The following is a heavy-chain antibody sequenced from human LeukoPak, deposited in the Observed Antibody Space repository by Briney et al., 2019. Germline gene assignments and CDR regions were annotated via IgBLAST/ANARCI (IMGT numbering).Heavy chain of an antibody. D-gene: IGHD6-13*01. J-gene: IGHJ4*02. V-gene: IGHV3-30*03. CDR1: GFTFSSYG. CDR3: ARLAAAGIVDY. Sequence: GSLRLSCAASGFTFSSYGMHWVRQAPGKGLEWVAVISYDGSNKYYADSVKGRFTISRDNSKNTLYLQMNSLRAEDTAVYYCARLAAAGIVDYWGQGTLVTVSS. CDR2: ISYDGSNK.